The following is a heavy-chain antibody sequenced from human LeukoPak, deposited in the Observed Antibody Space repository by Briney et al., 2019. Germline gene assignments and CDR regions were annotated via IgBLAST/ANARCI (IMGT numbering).Heavy chain of an antibody. Sequence: GESLKISCKGSGYSFTRYWIGWVRQMPGKGLEWMGMIYPSDSDTRYSPSFKGQVTISADKSNSTAYLQWSSLKASDTAMYYCARRGYGYSQPDYWGQGTLVTVSS. V-gene: IGHV5-51*01. J-gene: IGHJ4*02. D-gene: IGHD5-18*01. CDR1: GYSFTRYW. CDR2: IYPSDSDT. CDR3: ARRGYGYSQPDY.